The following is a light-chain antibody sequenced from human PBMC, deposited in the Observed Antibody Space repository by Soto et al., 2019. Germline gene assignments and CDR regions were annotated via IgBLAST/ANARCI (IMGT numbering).Light chain of an antibody. CDR2: EVT. V-gene: IGLV2-23*02. CDR3: CSYAASNTLI. J-gene: IGLJ2*01. CDR1: SSNVGSYDL. Sequence: QSALTQPASVSGSPGQSITISCTGTSSNVGSYDLVSWYQQHPGKAPKLLIYEVTKRPSGVSNRFSGSKSGNTASLTISGLQAEDEADYACCSYAASNTLIFGGGIKLTVL.